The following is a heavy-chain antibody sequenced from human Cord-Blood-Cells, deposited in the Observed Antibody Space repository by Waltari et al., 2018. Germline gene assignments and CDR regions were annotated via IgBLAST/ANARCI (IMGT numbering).Heavy chain of an antibody. CDR2: IIPIFGTA. V-gene: IGHV1-69*01. CDR1: GGAFRSHS. J-gene: IGHJ6*02. D-gene: IGHD1-26*01. CDR3: ARSMAATKNYYYGMDV. Sequence: QVQLVQSVAEVKKPGSSVEVSWQASGGAFRSHSCHWVRQVPGQGLEWMGGIIPIFGTANYAQKFQGRVTITADESTSTAYMELSSLRSEDTAVYYCARSMAATKNYYYGMDVWGQGTTVTVSS.